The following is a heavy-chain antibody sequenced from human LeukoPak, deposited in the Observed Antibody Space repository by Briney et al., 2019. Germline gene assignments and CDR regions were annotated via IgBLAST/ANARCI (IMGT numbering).Heavy chain of an antibody. CDR1: GFTFSYFT. V-gene: IGHV3-21*01. D-gene: IGHD3-16*01. J-gene: IGHJ4*02. Sequence: GGSLRLSCTASGFTFSYFTMHWVRQAPGKGLEWVSSISNGGDYKRYAGSVRGRLTISRDNARNSMFLQMNSLRVEDTALYYCARDVGAVLGEFYFDFWGQGTLVTVSS. CDR2: ISNGGDYK. CDR3: ARDVGAVLGEFYFDF.